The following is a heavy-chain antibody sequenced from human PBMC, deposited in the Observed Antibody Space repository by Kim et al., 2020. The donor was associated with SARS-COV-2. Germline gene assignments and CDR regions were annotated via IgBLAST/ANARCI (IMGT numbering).Heavy chain of an antibody. CDR2: ISSSSSYI. Sequence: GGSLRLSCAASGFTFSSYSMNWVRQAPGKGLEWVSSISSSSSYIYYADSVKGQFTISRDNAKNSLYLQMNSLRAEDTAVYYCARDLMAAKYNWNNGWFDPWGQGTLVTVSS. V-gene: IGHV3-21*01. CDR1: GFTFSSYS. D-gene: IGHD1-20*01. CDR3: ARDLMAAKYNWNNGWFDP. J-gene: IGHJ5*02.